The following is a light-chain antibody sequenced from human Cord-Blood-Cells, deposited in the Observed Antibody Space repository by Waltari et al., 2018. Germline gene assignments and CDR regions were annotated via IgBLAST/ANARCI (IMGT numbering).Light chain of an antibody. Sequence: EIVMTQSPATLSVSPGERATLSCRASQSVSSNLAWYQQKPGQAPRLLIHGASTRATGIPARFSGSGSGTEFTRTISSLQSEDFAVYYCQQYNNWPLTFGGGTKVEIK. CDR2: GAS. CDR3: QQYNNWPLT. J-gene: IGKJ4*01. CDR1: QSVSSN. V-gene: IGKV3-15*01.